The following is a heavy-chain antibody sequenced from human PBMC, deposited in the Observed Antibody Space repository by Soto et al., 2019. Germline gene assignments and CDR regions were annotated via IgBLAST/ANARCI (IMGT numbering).Heavy chain of an antibody. CDR2: INHSGST. CDR1: GGSFSGYY. Sequence: SETLSLTCAVYGGSFSGYYWSWIRQPPGKGLEWIGEINHSGSTNYNPSLKSRVTISVDTSKNQFSLKLSSVTAADTAVYYCARGTLLWFGEFSYYYYYMDVWGKGTTVTVSS. V-gene: IGHV4-34*01. D-gene: IGHD3-10*01. J-gene: IGHJ6*03. CDR3: ARGTLLWFGEFSYYYYYMDV.